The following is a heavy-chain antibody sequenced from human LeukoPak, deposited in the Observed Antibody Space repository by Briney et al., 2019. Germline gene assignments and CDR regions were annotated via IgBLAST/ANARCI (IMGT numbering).Heavy chain of an antibody. Sequence: PGRSQRLPCTASGFTFGDYAMSWVRQAPGKGLEWVGFIRNKAYGVTTEYAASVKGRFTISRDDSKSIAYLQMNSLKTEDTAVYYCTRDTGYYDSSGSYYTQPNDYWGQGTLVTVSS. CDR1: GFTFGDYA. J-gene: IGHJ4*02. CDR3: TRDTGYYDSSGSYYTQPNDY. D-gene: IGHD3-22*01. V-gene: IGHV3-49*04. CDR2: IRNKAYGVTT.